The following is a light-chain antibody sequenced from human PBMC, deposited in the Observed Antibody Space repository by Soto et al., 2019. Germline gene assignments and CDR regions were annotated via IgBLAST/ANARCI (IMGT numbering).Light chain of an antibody. CDR2: DNN. J-gene: IGLJ2*01. V-gene: IGLV1-51*01. CDR1: NSEIANNY. Sequence: QSVLTQPPSVSAAPGQKVTISCSGSNSEIANNYVSWYQQLPGTAPKLLIYDNNKRPSGIPDRFSGSRSGTSATLGITGLQTGDEADYYCGTWDNSLSLFGGGTQLTVL. CDR3: GTWDNSLSL.